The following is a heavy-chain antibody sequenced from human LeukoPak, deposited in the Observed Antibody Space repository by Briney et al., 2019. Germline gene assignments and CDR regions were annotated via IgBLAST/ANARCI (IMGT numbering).Heavy chain of an antibody. D-gene: IGHD3-10*01. J-gene: IGHJ1*01. CDR1: GGSFSGYY. V-gene: IGHV4-34*01. CDR3: ASDSGSGSYGGYRYFQH. Sequence: SETLSLTCAVYGGSFSGYYWSWIRQPPGKGLEWIGEINHSGSTNYNPSLKSRVTMSVDTSKNQFSLKLSSVTAADTAVYYCASDSGSGSYGGYRYFQHWGQGALVTVSS. CDR2: INHSGST.